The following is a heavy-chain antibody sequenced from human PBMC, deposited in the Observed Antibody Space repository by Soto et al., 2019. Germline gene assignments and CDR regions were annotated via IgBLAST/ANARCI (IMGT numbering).Heavy chain of an antibody. D-gene: IGHD3-22*01. V-gene: IGHV5-51*01. CDR2: IYPGDSDT. CDR3: ARPRYYYDSSGYYSGRFNAFDI. J-gene: IGHJ3*02. CDR1: GYSFSIYW. Sequence: GESLKISCKVSGYSFSIYWIGWVRQMPGKGLEWMGIIYPGDSDTRYSPSFQGQVTISADKSISTAYLQWSSLKASDTAMYYCARPRYYYDSSGYYSGRFNAFDIWGQGTMVTVSS.